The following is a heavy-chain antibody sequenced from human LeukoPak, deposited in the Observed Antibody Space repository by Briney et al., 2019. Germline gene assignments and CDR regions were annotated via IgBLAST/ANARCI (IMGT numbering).Heavy chain of an antibody. CDR3: TKEWNYYSSGYFN. D-gene: IGHD3-22*01. J-gene: IGHJ4*02. Sequence: GGSLRLSCAASVFLFNSYGIHWVRQAPGKGLEWVAFIRFDGSTTYYAESVKGRFTVSRDNSKFTAYLQVNSLRAEDTAVYYYTKEWNYYSSGYFNWGQGTLVTVS. CDR1: VFLFNSYG. CDR2: IRFDGSTT. V-gene: IGHV3-30*02.